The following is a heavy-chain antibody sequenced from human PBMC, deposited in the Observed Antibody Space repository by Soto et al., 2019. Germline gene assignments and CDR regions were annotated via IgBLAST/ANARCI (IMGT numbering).Heavy chain of an antibody. Sequence: QVQLQESGPGLVKPSETLSLTCTVSGGSVSSGSYYWSWIRQPPGKGLEWIGYIYYSGSTYYNPSLKSRVTISVDTSKNQFSLKLSSVTAADTAVYYCARDLGAAAGKNYYYYGMDVWGQGTTVTVSS. CDR3: ARDLGAAAGKNYYYYGMDV. D-gene: IGHD6-13*01. CDR1: GGSVSSGSYY. J-gene: IGHJ6*02. V-gene: IGHV4-61*01. CDR2: IYYSGST.